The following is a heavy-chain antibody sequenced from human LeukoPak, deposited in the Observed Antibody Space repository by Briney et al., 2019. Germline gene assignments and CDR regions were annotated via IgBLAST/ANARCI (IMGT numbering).Heavy chain of an antibody. CDR1: GGSFSGYY. CDR3: ARGQAARYCSSTSCRKGYNWIPFDY. CDR2: INHSGST. J-gene: IGHJ4*02. D-gene: IGHD2-2*01. V-gene: IGHV4-34*01. Sequence: SETLSLTCAVYGGSFSGYYWSWIRQSPGKGLEWIGEINHSGSTNYNPSLKSRVTISVDTSKNQSSLKLSSVTAADTAVYYCARGQAARYCSSTSCRKGYNWIPFDYWGQGTLVTVSS.